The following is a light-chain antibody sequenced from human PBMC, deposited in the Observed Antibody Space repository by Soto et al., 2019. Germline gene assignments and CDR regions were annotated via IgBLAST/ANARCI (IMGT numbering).Light chain of an antibody. Sequence: ELVMTQSPATLSVSPGERATLSCRASQSVSSNLAWYQQKPGQAPSLLIYGASTMATGIPARFSGSGSGTEFTLTISSLQSEDFAVYYCQQYNNWPPWTFGQGTKVEIK. CDR3: QQYNNWPPWT. J-gene: IGKJ1*01. V-gene: IGKV3-15*01. CDR2: GAS. CDR1: QSVSSN.